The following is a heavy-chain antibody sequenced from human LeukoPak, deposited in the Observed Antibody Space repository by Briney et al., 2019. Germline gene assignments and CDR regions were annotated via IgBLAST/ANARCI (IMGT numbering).Heavy chain of an antibody. J-gene: IGHJ4*02. CDR1: GFIVSSSY. CDR3: ARDSGTGYTSGWYGLDY. D-gene: IGHD6-19*01. V-gene: IGHV3-66*01. CDR2: IYSGGST. Sequence: GGSLRLSCAASGFIVSSSYMSWVRQAPGKGLEWVSVIYSGGSTYYADSVKGRFTISRDNSKKTLYLQMNSLRVEDTAVYYCARDSGTGYTSGWYGLDYWGQGTLVTVSS.